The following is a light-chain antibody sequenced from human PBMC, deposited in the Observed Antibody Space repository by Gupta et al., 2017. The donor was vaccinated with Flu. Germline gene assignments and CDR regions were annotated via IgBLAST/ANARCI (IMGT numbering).Light chain of an antibody. CDR2: KDS. CDR3: QTADSDYNWI. J-gene: IGLJ3*02. V-gene: IGLV3-25*03. Sequence: SGDVLTEAYVYWYQQKPGQAPALVMFKDSKRPSGIPDRFSGSTSATTATLAISGVQAEDEADYYCQTADSDYNWIFGGGTKLTV. CDR1: VLTEAY.